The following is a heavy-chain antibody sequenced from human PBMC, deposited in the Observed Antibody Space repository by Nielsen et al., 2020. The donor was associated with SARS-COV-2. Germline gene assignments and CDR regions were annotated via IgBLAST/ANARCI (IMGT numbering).Heavy chain of an antibody. D-gene: IGHD3-10*01. V-gene: IGHV3-49*04. CDR1: GFTFSSYW. CDR3: TRDGVGGFGELLEPFDY. J-gene: IGHJ4*02. Sequence: GGSLRLSCAASGFTFSSYWMSWVRQAPGKGLEWVGFIRSKAYGGTTEYAASVKGRFTISRDDSKSIAYLQMNSLKTEDTAVYYCTRDGVGGFGELLEPFDYWGQGTLVTVSS. CDR2: IRSKAYGGTT.